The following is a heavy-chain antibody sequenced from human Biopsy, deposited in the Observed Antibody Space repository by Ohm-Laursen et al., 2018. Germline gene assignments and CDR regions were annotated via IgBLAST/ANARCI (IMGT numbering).Heavy chain of an antibody. CDR2: IWYDGSDQ. D-gene: IGHD1-26*01. Sequence: SLRLSCAASGLTFSRYSMHWVRQAPGKGLEWVALIWYDGSDQYYADSVKGRFTISRDNSKNTVYLQMNSLRAEDTAVYYCARDRREHYQFDHWGQGTRVTVSS. V-gene: IGHV3-33*08. CDR1: GLTFSRYS. J-gene: IGHJ4*02. CDR3: ARDRREHYQFDH.